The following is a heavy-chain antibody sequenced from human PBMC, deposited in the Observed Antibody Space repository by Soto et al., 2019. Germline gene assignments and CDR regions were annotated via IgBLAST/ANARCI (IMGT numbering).Heavy chain of an antibody. D-gene: IGHD1-26*01. CDR3: ARAGQGGRFPTGYFDL. J-gene: IGHJ2*01. CDR2: IIPILGIA. Sequence: QVPLVQSGAEVKKPGSSVKVSCKASGGTFSSYTISWVRQAPGQGLEWMGRIIPILGIANYAQKFQGRVTITADKSTSTAYMELSSLRSEDTAVYYCARAGQGGRFPTGYFDLWGRGTLVTVSS. V-gene: IGHV1-69*02. CDR1: GGTFSSYT.